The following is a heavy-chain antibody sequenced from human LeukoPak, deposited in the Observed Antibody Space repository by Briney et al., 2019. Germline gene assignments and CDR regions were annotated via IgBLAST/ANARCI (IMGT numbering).Heavy chain of an antibody. J-gene: IGHJ6*02. Sequence: SETLSLTCTVSGGSISSTSYYWDWIRQPPGKGLEWIGSIYYSGSTYFNPSLKSRVTISRDTFKNQFSLDLRSVTAADTAVYYCARALRGYSGSDPPYYYYYGMDVWGQGTTVTVSS. CDR1: GGSISSTSYY. D-gene: IGHD5-12*01. CDR2: IYYSGST. V-gene: IGHV4-39*07. CDR3: ARALRGYSGSDPPYYYYYGMDV.